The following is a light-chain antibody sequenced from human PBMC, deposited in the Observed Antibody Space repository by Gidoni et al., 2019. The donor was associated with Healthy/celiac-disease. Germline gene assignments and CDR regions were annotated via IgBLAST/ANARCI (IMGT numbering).Light chain of an antibody. CDR2: AAS. Sequence: DIQMTQSPSSLSASVGDRVTITCRASQSISSYLNWYQQKPGKAPKLLIYAASSLQSGVPSRFRGSGSGTDFTITISRLQPEDFATYYCQQSYSTPWTFGQXTKVEIK. J-gene: IGKJ1*01. CDR3: QQSYSTPWT. CDR1: QSISSY. V-gene: IGKV1-39*01.